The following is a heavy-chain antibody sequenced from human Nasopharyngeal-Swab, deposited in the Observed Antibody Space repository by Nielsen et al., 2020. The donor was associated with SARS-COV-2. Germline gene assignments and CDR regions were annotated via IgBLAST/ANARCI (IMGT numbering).Heavy chain of an antibody. CDR3: ARVFDLNWKGGMDV. Sequence: GESLKISCAASGFTFSSYDMHWVRQATGKGLEWVSAIGTAGDTYYPGSVKGRFTISRENAKNSLYLQMNSLRAGDTAVYYCARVFDLNWKGGMDVWGQGTTVTVSS. D-gene: IGHD1-1*01. CDR2: IGTAGDT. V-gene: IGHV3-13*01. CDR1: GFTFSSYD. J-gene: IGHJ6*02.